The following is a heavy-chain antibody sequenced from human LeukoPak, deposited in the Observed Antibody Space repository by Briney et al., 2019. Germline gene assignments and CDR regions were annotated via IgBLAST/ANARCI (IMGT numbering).Heavy chain of an antibody. D-gene: IGHD1-14*01. CDR2: IYYSGST. CDR1: GGSISSSSYY. J-gene: IGHJ4*02. CDR3: ARLAVYPAPDD. V-gene: IGHV4-39*01. Sequence: SETLSLTCTVSGGSISSSSYYWGWIRQPPGKGLEWIGSIYYSGSTYYNPSLKSRVTISVDTSKNQFSLKLSSVTAADTAVYSCARLAVYPAPDDWGQGTLVTVSS.